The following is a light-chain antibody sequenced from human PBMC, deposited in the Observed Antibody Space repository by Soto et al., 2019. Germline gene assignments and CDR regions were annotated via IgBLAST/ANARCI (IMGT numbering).Light chain of an antibody. Sequence: QSALTQPASVSGSPGQSITISCTGTSSDGGTYNYVSWYQQHPGKAPKLIIYEVSNRPSGVSNRFSGSKSGNTASLPISGLQAEDEADYYCSSYTSSTDYVFGTGTKVTVL. CDR2: EVS. CDR3: SSYTSSTDYV. CDR1: SSDGGTYNY. V-gene: IGLV2-14*01. J-gene: IGLJ1*01.